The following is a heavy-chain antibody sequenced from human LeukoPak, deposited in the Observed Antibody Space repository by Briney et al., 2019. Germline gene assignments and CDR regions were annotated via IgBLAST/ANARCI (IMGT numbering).Heavy chain of an antibody. CDR3: ARGGSAGWYLHFQY. Sequence: ASVKVSCKASGYIFSNYGISWVRQAPGQGLEWMGWISSYDGNTKYAEKLQGRVTMTTDTSTSTAYMELRSLRSDDTAVYYCARGGSAGWYLHFQYWARAPWSPSP. D-gene: IGHD6-19*01. CDR1: GYIFSNYG. V-gene: IGHV1-18*01. CDR2: ISSYDGNT. J-gene: IGHJ1*01.